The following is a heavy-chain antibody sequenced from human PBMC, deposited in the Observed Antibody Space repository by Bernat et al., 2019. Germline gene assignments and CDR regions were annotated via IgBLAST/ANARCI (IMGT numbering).Heavy chain of an antibody. Sequence: QVQLVESGGGLVKPGGSLRLSCAASGFTFSDYYMSWIRQAPGKGLEWVSYISSSSSYTNYADSVKGRFTISRDNAKNSLYLQMNSLRAEDTAVYYCARAAEGATKTYYYYYYGMDVWGQGTTVTVSS. CDR3: ARAAEGATKTYYYYYYGMDV. CDR1: GFTFSDYY. CDR2: ISSSSSYT. V-gene: IGHV3-11*05. D-gene: IGHD1-26*01. J-gene: IGHJ6*02.